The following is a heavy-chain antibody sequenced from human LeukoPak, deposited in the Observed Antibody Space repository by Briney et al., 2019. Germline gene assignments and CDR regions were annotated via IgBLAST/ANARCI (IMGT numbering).Heavy chain of an antibody. CDR1: GFTFSSYG. CDR2: ISGSGGST. V-gene: IGHV3-23*01. CDR3: AKMWVAVAGPMVHFDY. J-gene: IGHJ4*02. Sequence: GGSLRLSCAASGFTFSSYGMSWVRQALGKGLEWVSAISGSGGSTYYADSVKGRFTISRDNSKNTLYLQMNSLRAEDTAVYYCAKMWVAVAGPMVHFDYWGQGTLVTVPS. D-gene: IGHD6-19*01.